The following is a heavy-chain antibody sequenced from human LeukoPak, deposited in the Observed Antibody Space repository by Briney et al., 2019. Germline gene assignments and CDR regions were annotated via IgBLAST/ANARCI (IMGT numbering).Heavy chain of an antibody. D-gene: IGHD4-23*01. CDR2: IQRTTVDGTP. Sequence: PGGSLRLSCAVSGLTFSNAWMSWVRQAPGKGLEWVGRIQRTTVDGTPEYAAPVKGRFTISRDDSKNTVYLQMNSLKTEDTAVYYCTTGPGNSGYWGQGTLVTVSP. J-gene: IGHJ4*02. V-gene: IGHV3-15*01. CDR1: GLTFSNAW. CDR3: TTGPGNSGY.